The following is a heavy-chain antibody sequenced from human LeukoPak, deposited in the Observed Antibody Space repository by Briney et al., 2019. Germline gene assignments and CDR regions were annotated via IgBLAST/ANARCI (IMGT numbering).Heavy chain of an antibody. CDR2: IGGRDDRT. CDR1: GFTFSSYA. V-gene: IGHV3-23*01. CDR3: AKDPNPFYDFWSGYK. J-gene: IGHJ4*02. Sequence: PGGSLRLSCAASGFTFSSYAMSWVRQAPGKGLEWVSIIGGRDDRTYYAGSVQGRFTISRDNSKNILYLQMNSLRAEDTAVYYCAKDPNPFYDFWSGYKWGQGTLVTVSS. D-gene: IGHD3-3*01.